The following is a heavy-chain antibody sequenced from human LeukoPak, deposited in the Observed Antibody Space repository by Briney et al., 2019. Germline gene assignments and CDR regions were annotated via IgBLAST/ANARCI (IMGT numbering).Heavy chain of an antibody. D-gene: IGHD5-24*01. J-gene: IGHJ3*02. V-gene: IGHV4-61*01. CDR1: GGSISSSSYY. CDR2: IYYSGST. CDR3: ARARRATIFQSAFDI. Sequence: SETLSLTCTVSGGSISSSSYYWSWIRQPPGKGLEWIGYIYYSGSTNYNPSLKSRVTISVDTSKNQFSLKLTSVTAADTAVYYCARARRATIFQSAFDIWGQGTMVTVSS.